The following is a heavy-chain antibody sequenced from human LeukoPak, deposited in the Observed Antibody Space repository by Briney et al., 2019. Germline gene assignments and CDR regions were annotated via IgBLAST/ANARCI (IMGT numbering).Heavy chain of an antibody. V-gene: IGHV3-23*01. CDR3: AKGLWVENGFDI. CDR2: ISGGGGNT. Sequence: PGGSRRLSCAASGFTFSSYAVNWVRQTPGKGLEWVSAISGGGGNTYYADSVQGRFTISRDNSKNTLYLQMNSLRAEDTAVYYCAKGLWVENGFDIWGQGTMVTVSS. J-gene: IGHJ3*02. CDR1: GFTFSSYA. D-gene: IGHD3-10*01.